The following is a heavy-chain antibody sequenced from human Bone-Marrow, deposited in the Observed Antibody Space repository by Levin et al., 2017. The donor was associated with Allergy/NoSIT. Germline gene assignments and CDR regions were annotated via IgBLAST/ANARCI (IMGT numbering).Heavy chain of an antibody. Sequence: PGGSLRLSCAASGFTFDDYVMQWVRQRPGKGLEWLSSISWNSGKIDYADSVKGRFTISRDNAKNSLYLQMDSLRPEDTALYYCAKGETYYFDMSGPPFDAFDVWGQGTMVTVSS. CDR3: AKGETYYFDMSGPPFDAFDV. CDR2: ISWNSGKI. J-gene: IGHJ3*01. D-gene: IGHD3-22*01. CDR1: GFTFDDYV. V-gene: IGHV3-9*01.